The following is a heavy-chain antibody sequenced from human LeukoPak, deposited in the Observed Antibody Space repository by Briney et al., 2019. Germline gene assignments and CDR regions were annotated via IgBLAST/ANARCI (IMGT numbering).Heavy chain of an antibody. CDR1: GGSISGYY. CDR3: ARHMGTSGYYYVSP. V-gene: IGHV4-59*08. J-gene: IGHJ4*02. D-gene: IGHD3-22*01. CDR2: IHYSGST. Sequence: SETLSLTCTVSGGSISGYYWSYIRQPPGKGLEWIGSIHYSGSTDYNPSLKSRVTISVDTSKNQFSLKLSSVTAADTAVYYCARHMGTSGYYYVSPWGQGTLVTVSS.